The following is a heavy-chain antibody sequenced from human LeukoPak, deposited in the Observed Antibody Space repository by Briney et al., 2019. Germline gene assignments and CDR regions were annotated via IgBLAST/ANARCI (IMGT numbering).Heavy chain of an antibody. Sequence: SETLSLTCTVSGGSISSYYWSWIRQPPGKGLEWIGYIYYSGSTNYNPSLKSRVTISVDTSKNQFSLKLSSVTAADTAVYYCAGVPGGSLGHGMDVWGQGTTVTVSS. J-gene: IGHJ6*02. CDR2: IYYSGST. D-gene: IGHD5-12*01. V-gene: IGHV4-59*01. CDR1: GGSISSYY. CDR3: AGVPGGSLGHGMDV.